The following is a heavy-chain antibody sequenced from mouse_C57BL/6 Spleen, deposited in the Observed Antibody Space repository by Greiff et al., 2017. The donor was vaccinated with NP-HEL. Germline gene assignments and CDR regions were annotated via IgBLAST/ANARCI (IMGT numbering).Heavy chain of an antibody. CDR3: ARRGADYDAWFAY. D-gene: IGHD2-4*01. CDR1: GYAFTNYL. CDR2: INPGSGGT. V-gene: IGHV1-54*01. Sequence: QVQLKESGAELVRPGTSVKVSCKASGYAFTNYLIEWVKQRPGQGLEWIGVINPGSGGTNYNEKFKGKATLTADKSSSTAYMQLSSLTSEDSAVYFCARRGADYDAWFAYWGQGTLVTVSA. J-gene: IGHJ3*01.